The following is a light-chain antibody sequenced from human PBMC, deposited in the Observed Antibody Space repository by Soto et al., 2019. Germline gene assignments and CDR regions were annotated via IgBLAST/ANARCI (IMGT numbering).Light chain of an antibody. J-gene: IGKJ3*01. Sequence: DIQMTQSPSSLSASVGDRVTITCQASQDISNYLNWYQQKPGKAPKLLIYDASNLETGVPSRFSGSGSGTDFTFTISSLQPEDIATYYCQQYDNLRVVFGPGTKVDIK. CDR2: DAS. CDR1: QDISNY. CDR3: QQYDNLRVV. V-gene: IGKV1-33*01.